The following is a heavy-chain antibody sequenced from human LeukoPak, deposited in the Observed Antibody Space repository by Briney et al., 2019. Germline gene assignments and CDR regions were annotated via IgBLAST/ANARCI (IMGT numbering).Heavy chain of an antibody. CDR2: INPNSGGT. Sequence: GASVKVSCKASGYTFTDFYIHWVRQAPGQGLEWMGWINPNSGGTKYAQKFQGRVTMTRDTSISTAYMELSRLRSDDTAVYYCARVIFGGSYDYWGQGPLVTVSA. J-gene: IGHJ4*02. CDR1: GYTFTDFY. CDR3: ARVIFGGSYDY. D-gene: IGHD1-26*01. V-gene: IGHV1-2*02.